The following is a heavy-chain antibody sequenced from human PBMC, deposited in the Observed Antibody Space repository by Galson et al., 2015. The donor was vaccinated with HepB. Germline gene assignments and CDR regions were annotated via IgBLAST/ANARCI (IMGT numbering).Heavy chain of an antibody. J-gene: IGHJ6*02. CDR1: GFTFSSYA. Sequence: SLRLSCAASGFTFSSYAMSWVRQAPGKGLEWVSGITGSGGNIYYADSVKGRFTISRDNSKTTLYLRMNSLRDEDTAVYYCAKDGYIVATQIYGMDVWGQGTTVTVSS. CDR2: ITGSGGNI. CDR3: AKDGYIVATQIYGMDV. D-gene: IGHD5-12*01. V-gene: IGHV3-23*01.